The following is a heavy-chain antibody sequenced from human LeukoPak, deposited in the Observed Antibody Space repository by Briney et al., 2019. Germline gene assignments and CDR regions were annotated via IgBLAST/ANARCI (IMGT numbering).Heavy chain of an antibody. CDR3: ASSTSWRSQFDY. V-gene: IGHV3-21*01. J-gene: IGHJ4*02. Sequence: GGSLRLSCAASGFTFSSYAMSWVRQAPGKGLEWVSSISSSSSYIYYADSVKGRFTISRDNAKNSLYLQMNSLRAEDTAVYYCASSTSWRSQFDYWGQGTLVTVSS. CDR2: ISSSSSYI. CDR1: GFTFSSYA. D-gene: IGHD2-2*01.